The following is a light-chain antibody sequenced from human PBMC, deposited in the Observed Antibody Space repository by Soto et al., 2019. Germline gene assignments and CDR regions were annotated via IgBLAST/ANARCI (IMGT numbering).Light chain of an antibody. CDR2: GAS. Sequence: EIVLTQSPGTLSLSPGERATLSCRASQSVSSSYLAWYQQKPGQAPRLLIYGASSRATGIPDRFTGSGSGTDFTLTITTLEPEDFAVYYCQQYGSSPRTFGLGTKVDIK. V-gene: IGKV3-20*01. CDR3: QQYGSSPRT. CDR1: QSVSSSY. J-gene: IGKJ1*01.